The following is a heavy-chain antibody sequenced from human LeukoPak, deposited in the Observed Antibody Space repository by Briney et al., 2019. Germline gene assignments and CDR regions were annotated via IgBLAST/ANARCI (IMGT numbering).Heavy chain of an antibody. D-gene: IGHD3-3*01. V-gene: IGHV1-8*02. CDR2: INPNSGNT. CDR1: GYTFTGYY. J-gene: IGHJ6*02. Sequence: ASVKVSCKASGYTFTGYYMHWVRQAPGQGLEWMGWINPNSGNTGYAQKFQGRVTMTRNTSISTAYMELSSLRSEDTAVYYCARGPDYDFWSGYLDHYYYYGMDVWGQGTTVTVSS. CDR3: ARGPDYDFWSGYLDHYYYYGMDV.